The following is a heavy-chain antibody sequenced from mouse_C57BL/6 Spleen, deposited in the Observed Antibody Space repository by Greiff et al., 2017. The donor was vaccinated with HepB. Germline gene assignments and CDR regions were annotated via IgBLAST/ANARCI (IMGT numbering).Heavy chain of an antibody. V-gene: IGHV1-42*01. CDR2: INPSTGGT. CDR1: GYSFTGYY. J-gene: IGHJ4*01. Sequence: VQLQQSGPELVKPGASVKISCKASGYSFTGYYMNWVKQSPEKSLEWIGEINPSTGGTTYNQKFKAKATLTVDKSSSTAYMQLKSLTSEDSAVYYCARGRLPYYYAMDYWGQGTSVTVSS. CDR3: ARGRLPYYYAMDY. D-gene: IGHD2-2*01.